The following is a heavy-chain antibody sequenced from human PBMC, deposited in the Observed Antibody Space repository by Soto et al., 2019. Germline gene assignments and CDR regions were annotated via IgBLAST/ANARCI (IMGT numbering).Heavy chain of an antibody. Sequence: GESLKISWKGSGYSFTSYWISWVRQMPGNDLEWMGRIDPSDSYTNYSPSFQGHVTISADKSISTAYLQWSSLKASDTAMYYCARHEIIIAVAGTYGMDVWGQGTTVTVSS. CDR1: GYSFTSYW. D-gene: IGHD6-19*01. CDR2: IDPSDSYT. CDR3: ARHEIIIAVAGTYGMDV. V-gene: IGHV5-10-1*01. J-gene: IGHJ6*02.